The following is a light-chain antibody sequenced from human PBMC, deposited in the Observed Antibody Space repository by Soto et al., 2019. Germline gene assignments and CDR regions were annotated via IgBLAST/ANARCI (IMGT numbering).Light chain of an antibody. CDR1: QSVSSSF. CDR2: GAS. V-gene: IGKV3-20*01. Sequence: EIVLTQSPGTLSLSPGERATLSCRASQSVSSSFLAWYQQKPGQAPGLLIYGASSRATGIPDRFSGSGSGTDFTLTISRLEHEDVAVYYCQQYGSSPLTFGGGTKVEIK. J-gene: IGKJ4*01. CDR3: QQYGSSPLT.